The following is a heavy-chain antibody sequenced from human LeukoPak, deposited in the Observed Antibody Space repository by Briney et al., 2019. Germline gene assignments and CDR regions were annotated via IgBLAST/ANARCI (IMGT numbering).Heavy chain of an antibody. V-gene: IGHV3-53*01. CDR1: GFTVSSNY. CDR3: ARMNDLFNAAFDI. Sequence: GGSLRLSCAASGFTVSSNYMSWLRQAPGKGLEWVSITYGDTNTNYAGSVKGRFTISRDNSKNTLSLQMNSLRAEDTAVYYCARMNDLFNAAFDIWGQGTVVTVSS. J-gene: IGHJ3*02. D-gene: IGHD1-1*01. CDR2: TYGDTNT.